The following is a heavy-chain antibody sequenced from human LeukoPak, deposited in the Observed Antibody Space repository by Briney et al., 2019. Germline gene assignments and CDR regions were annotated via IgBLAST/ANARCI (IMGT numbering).Heavy chain of an antibody. V-gene: IGHV4-39*07. CDR2: IYYSGST. D-gene: IGHD5-24*01. Sequence: SETLSLTCTVSGGSISSSSYYWGWIRQPPGKGLEWIGSIYYSGSTYYNPSLKSRVTISVDTSKNQFSLKLSSVIAADTAVYYCASSLRDGYNAIVFDYWGQGTLVTVSS. CDR3: ASSLRDGYNAIVFDY. CDR1: GGSISSSSYY. J-gene: IGHJ4*02.